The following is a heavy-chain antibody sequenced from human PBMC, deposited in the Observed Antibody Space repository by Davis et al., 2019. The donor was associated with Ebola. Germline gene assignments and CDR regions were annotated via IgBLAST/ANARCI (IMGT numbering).Heavy chain of an antibody. V-gene: IGHV4-59*01. CDR2: IYYSGST. D-gene: IGHD6-13*01. CDR1: GGSISSYY. J-gene: IGHJ4*02. Sequence: GSLRLSCTVSGGSISSYYWSWIRQPPGKGLEWIGYIYYSGSTNYNPSLKSRVTISVDTSKNQFSLKLSSVTAADTAVYYCARGEYSSPDFVDYWGQGTLVTVSS. CDR3: ARGEYSSPDFVDY.